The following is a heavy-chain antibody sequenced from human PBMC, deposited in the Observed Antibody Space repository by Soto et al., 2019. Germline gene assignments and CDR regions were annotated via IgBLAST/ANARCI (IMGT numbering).Heavy chain of an antibody. Sequence: ASVKVSCKASGYTFTNNGISWVRQAPGQGLEWLGWISAYTGNTKYAQKLQDRVTMTTDTSTSTAYMELRNLRSDDTAVYYCARGSVEKLYGYYFDYWGQGTLVTAPQ. CDR1: GYTFTNNG. J-gene: IGHJ4*02. D-gene: IGHD2-2*02. CDR3: ARGSVEKLYGYYFDY. CDR2: ISAYTGNT. V-gene: IGHV1-18*04.